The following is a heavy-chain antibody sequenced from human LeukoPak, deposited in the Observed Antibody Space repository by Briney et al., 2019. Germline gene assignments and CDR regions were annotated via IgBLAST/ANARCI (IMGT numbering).Heavy chain of an antibody. CDR1: GFAFSSYE. V-gene: IGHV3-15*01. CDR2: IKSKTDGETT. CDR3: TTSLTTVTAYGAFDI. Sequence: GGSLRLSCADSGFAFSSYEMNWVRQAPGKGLEWVGRIKSKTDGETTNYAAPVKGRFTISRDDSKNMLYLQMNSLKNEDTAVYYCTTSLTTVTAYGAFDIWGQGTMVTVSS. J-gene: IGHJ3*02. D-gene: IGHD4-17*01.